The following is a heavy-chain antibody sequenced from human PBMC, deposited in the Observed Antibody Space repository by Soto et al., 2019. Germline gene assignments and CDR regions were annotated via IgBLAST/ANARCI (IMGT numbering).Heavy chain of an antibody. CDR2: IHYSGST. J-gene: IGHJ5*02. V-gene: IGHV4-59*01. CDR1: GGSISSYY. D-gene: IGHD2-21*01. CDR3: AKESGGGDYQRNSNWFDP. Sequence: QVQLQESGPGLVKPSETLSLTCTVSGGSISSYYWSWIRQPPGKGLEWIGYIHYSGSTNYNPSLKSRVTMSVDTSKNQFSLKLSSVTAADTAVYFCAKESGGGDYQRNSNWFDPWGQGTLVTVSS.